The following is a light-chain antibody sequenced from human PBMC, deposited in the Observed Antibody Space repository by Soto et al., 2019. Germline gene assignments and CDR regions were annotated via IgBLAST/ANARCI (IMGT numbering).Light chain of an antibody. CDR1: SSNIGTNT. Sequence: QSVLTQPPSASGTPGQRVIISCSGSSSNIGTNTVSWYQQLPGTAPKLLIYSNNERPSGVTDRFSGSKSGTSASLAISGLQSEDEADYYCAAWDDSLNGGVFGGGTQLTVL. J-gene: IGLJ2*01. V-gene: IGLV1-44*01. CDR3: AAWDDSLNGGV. CDR2: SNN.